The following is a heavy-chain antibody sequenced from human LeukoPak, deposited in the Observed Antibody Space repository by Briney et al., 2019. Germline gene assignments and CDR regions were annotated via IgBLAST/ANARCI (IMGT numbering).Heavy chain of an antibody. CDR3: ARDFRGSVDAFDL. J-gene: IGHJ3*01. CDR1: GGSISDCY. Sequence: PSETLSLTCTVSGGSISDCYWNWMRQPPGKGLEWIGYIYYSGRTNYNPSLKSRVSISVDTSKNQFSLKLSSVTAADTAVYYCARDFRGSVDAFDLWGQGTMVAVSS. CDR2: IYYSGRT. V-gene: IGHV4-59*01.